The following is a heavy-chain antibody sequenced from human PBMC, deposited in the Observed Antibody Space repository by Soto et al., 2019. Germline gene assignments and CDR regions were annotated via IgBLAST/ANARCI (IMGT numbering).Heavy chain of an antibody. J-gene: IGHJ4*02. CDR1: GFTFSSYG. D-gene: IGHD2-2*01. CDR3: ARDSGGVVPAAIGVDY. V-gene: IGHV3-33*01. CDR2: IWYDGSNK. Sequence: QVQLVESGGGVVQPGRSLRLSCAASGFTFSSYGMHWVRQAPGKGLEWVAVIWYDGSNKYYADSVKGRFTISRDNSKNTLYLQMNSLRAEDTAVYYCARDSGGVVPAAIGVDYWGQGTLVTVSS.